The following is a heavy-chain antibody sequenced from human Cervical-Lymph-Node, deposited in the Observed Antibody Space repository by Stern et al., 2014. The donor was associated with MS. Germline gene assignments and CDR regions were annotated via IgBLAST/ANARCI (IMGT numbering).Heavy chain of an antibody. CDR2: LYWDDDD. CDR3: AHSFGSVSGTYSGMDV. D-gene: IGHD1-7*01. J-gene: IGHJ6*02. CDR1: GVSLSADGVG. Sequence: QVTLRESGPSLVRPTQTVTLTCTVSGVSLSADGVGGGWVRQAPGNALEGLGLLYWDDDDRYSQSLKNRLTIKKDTSKTQVVLTMTDMDPEDTGTYYCAHSFGSVSGTYSGMDVWGQGTTVTVS. V-gene: IGHV2-5*02.